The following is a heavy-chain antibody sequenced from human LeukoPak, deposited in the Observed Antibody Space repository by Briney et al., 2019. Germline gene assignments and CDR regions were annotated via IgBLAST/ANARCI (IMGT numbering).Heavy chain of an antibody. V-gene: IGHV4-61*02. Sequence: SETLSLTCTVSGGSISSGSYYWSWIRQPAGKGLEWIGRIYTSGSTNYNPSLKSRVAISVDTSKNQFSLKLGSVTAADTAVYYCARGGADTGYCSSTSCYHHYMDVWGKGTTVTISS. D-gene: IGHD2-2*01. J-gene: IGHJ6*03. CDR1: GGSISSGSYY. CDR3: ARGGADTGYCSSTSCYHHYMDV. CDR2: IYTSGST.